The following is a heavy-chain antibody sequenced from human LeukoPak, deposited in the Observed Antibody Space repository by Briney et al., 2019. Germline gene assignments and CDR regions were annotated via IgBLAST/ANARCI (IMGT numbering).Heavy chain of an antibody. D-gene: IGHD1-26*01. Sequence: GGSLRLSCAASGFTFSSYWMHWVRQAPGKGLAWVSRINSDASSTSYADSVKGRFTISRDNAENTLYLQMNSLRAEDTAVYYCARERILVGATATDYFDYWGQGTLVTVSS. CDR1: GFTFSSYW. V-gene: IGHV3-74*01. CDR3: ARERILVGATATDYFDY. J-gene: IGHJ4*02. CDR2: INSDASST.